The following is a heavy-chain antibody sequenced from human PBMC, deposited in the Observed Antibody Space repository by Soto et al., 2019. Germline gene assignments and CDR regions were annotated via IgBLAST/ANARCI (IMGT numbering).Heavy chain of an antibody. CDR2: ISTYNGDT. D-gene: IGHD6-19*01. J-gene: IGHJ4*02. Sequence: QVQLVQSGAEAKKPGASVNVSCKASGYPFTSYGISWVRQAPGQGREWMGWISTYNGDTNYARNGQGRVSMTRDTSTNPVYLEMRSLRSDDTAVYYCAREGGYRGGWVDYWGQGTPVTVSS. V-gene: IGHV1-18*01. CDR1: GYPFTSYG. CDR3: AREGGYRGGWVDY.